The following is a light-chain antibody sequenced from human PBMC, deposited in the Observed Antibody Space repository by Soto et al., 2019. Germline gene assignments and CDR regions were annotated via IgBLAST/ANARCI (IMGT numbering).Light chain of an antibody. Sequence: QSVLTQPPSASGSPGQSVTISCTGTSSDVGDYNYVSWYQQHPGKAPKLMIYEVSKRPSGVPDRFSGSKSGNTASLTVSGLQAEDEADYYCSSYAGSNRVFVTGTKVTVL. CDR3: SSYAGSNRV. V-gene: IGLV2-8*01. CDR2: EVS. CDR1: SSDVGDYNY. J-gene: IGLJ1*01.